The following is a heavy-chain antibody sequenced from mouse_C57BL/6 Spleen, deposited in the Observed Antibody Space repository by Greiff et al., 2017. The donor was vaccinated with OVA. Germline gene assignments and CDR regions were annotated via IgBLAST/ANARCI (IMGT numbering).Heavy chain of an antibody. CDR3: ARDGGYYGSSYRYCDV. D-gene: IGHD1-1*01. Sequence: EVKLMESGGGLVKPGGSLKLSCAASGFTFSSYAMSWVRQTPEKRLEWVATLSDGGSYTYYPDNVKGRFTISRDNAKNNLYLQMSHLKSEDTAMYYCARDGGYYGSSYRYCDVWGTGTTVTVSS. J-gene: IGHJ1*03. V-gene: IGHV5-4*01. CDR2: LSDGGSYT. CDR1: GFTFSSYA.